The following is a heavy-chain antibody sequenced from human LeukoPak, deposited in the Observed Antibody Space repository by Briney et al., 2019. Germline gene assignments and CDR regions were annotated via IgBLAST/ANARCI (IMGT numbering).Heavy chain of an antibody. Sequence: SVKVSCKASGGTFSSYAISWVRQAPGQGLEWMGGIIPIFGTANYAQKFQGRVTITTDESTSTAYMELSSLRSEDTAVYCCATPVGYGSGRILTGAYYFDYWGQGTLVTVSS. J-gene: IGHJ4*02. CDR3: ATPVGYGSGRILTGAYYFDY. CDR2: IIPIFGTA. D-gene: IGHD3-10*01. V-gene: IGHV1-69*05. CDR1: GGTFSSYA.